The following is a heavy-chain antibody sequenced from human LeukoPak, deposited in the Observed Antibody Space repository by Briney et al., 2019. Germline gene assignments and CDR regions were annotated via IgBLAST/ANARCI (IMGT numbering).Heavy chain of an antibody. D-gene: IGHD6-19*01. J-gene: IGHJ6*03. CDR3: ATVVVSGWPSNYYYMDV. CDR2: ISAYNGNT. V-gene: IGHV1-18*01. CDR1: GYTFTSYG. Sequence: ASVKVSCKASGYTFTSYGISWVRQAPGQGLEWMGWISAYNGNTNYAQKLQGRVTMTTDTSTSTAYMELRSLRSDNTAVYYCATVVVSGWPSNYYYMDVWGKGTTVTISS.